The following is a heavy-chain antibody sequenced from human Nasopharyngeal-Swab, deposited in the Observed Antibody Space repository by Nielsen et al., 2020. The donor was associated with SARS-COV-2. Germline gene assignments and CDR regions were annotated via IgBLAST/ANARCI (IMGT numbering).Heavy chain of an antibody. V-gene: IGHV4-31*03. J-gene: IGHJ4*02. CDR1: GGSISSGGYY. Sequence: SETLSLTCTVSGGSISSGGYYWSWIRQHSGKGLEWIGYIYYSGSTYYNPSLKSRVTISVDTSKNQFSLKLSSVTAADTAVYYCARVYSSSIIDYWGQGTLVTVSP. D-gene: IGHD6-13*01. CDR3: ARVYSSSIIDY. CDR2: IYYSGST.